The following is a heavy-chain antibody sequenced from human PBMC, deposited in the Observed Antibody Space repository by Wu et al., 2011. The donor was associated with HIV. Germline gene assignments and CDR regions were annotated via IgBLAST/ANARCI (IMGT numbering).Heavy chain of an antibody. CDR3: ARDLTXSGHDAYDV. D-gene: IGHD6-25*01. CDR2: INPNNGVT. CDR1: GYTFVDYY. V-gene: IGHV1-2*02. Sequence: QVHLVQSGAEVKKPGASVKVSCKVSGYTFVDYYLHWVRQAPGHGPEWMGWINPNNGVTDYARRLQGRITITRDTSISTIYMDLGSLRSDDTAVYYCARDLTXSGHDAYDVWAKGQWSPSL. J-gene: IGHJ3*01.